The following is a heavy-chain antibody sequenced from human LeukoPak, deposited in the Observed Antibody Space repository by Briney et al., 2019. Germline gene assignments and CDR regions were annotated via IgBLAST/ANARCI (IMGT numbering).Heavy chain of an antibody. J-gene: IGHJ5*02. D-gene: IGHD6-19*01. V-gene: IGHV3-23*01. CDR1: GFTFSSYA. CDR2: ISGGGATT. CDR3: AKYAVAGTGNWFDP. Sequence: GGSLRLSCEASGFTFSSYAMSWVRRAPGPGLEWVSSISGGGATTYYADSVKGRFTISRDKSKNTLHLQMNSLRDEDTAVCYCAKYAVAGTGNWFDPWGQGTLVTVSS.